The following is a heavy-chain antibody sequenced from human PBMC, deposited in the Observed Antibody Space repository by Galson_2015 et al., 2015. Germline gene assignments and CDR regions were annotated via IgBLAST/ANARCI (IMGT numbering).Heavy chain of an antibody. CDR2: ISAYNGNT. J-gene: IGHJ6*02. Sequence: SVKVSCKASGYTFTSYGISWVRQAPGQGLEWMGWISAYNGNTNYAQKLQGRVTMTTDTSTSTAYMELRSLRSDDTAVYYCARVVSFSRDYGPVYGLDVWCPGAPVTVSS. CDR3: ARVVSFSRDYGPVYGLDV. D-gene: IGHD4-17*01. CDR1: GYTFTSYG. V-gene: IGHV1-18*04.